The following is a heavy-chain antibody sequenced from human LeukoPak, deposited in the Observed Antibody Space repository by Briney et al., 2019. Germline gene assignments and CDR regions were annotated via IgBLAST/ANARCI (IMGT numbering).Heavy chain of an antibody. CDR3: ARDLRGESAYGYHYYYMDV. CDR2: IYSGGST. D-gene: IGHD5-12*01. Sequence: PGGSLRLSCAASGITVSSNYMSWVRQAPGKGLEWVSVIYSGGSTYYADSVKGRFTISRDNSKNTLYLQMNSLRAEDTAVYYCARDLRGESAYGYHYYYMDVWGKGTTVTVSS. J-gene: IGHJ6*03. CDR1: GITVSSNY. V-gene: IGHV3-53*01.